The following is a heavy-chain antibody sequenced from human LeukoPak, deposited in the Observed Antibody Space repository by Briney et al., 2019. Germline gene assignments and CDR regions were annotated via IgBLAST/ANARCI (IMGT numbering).Heavy chain of an antibody. CDR2: INTNTGNP. J-gene: IGHJ5*02. Sequence: ASVKVSCKASGYTFTSYVMNWVRQAPGQGLEWMGWINTNTGNPTYAQGFTGRFVFSLDTSVSTAYLQISSLKAEDTAVYYCARERVSYGDYGGWFDPWGQGTLVTVSS. CDR3: ARERVSYGDYGGWFDP. V-gene: IGHV7-4-1*02. CDR1: GYTFTSYV. D-gene: IGHD4-17*01.